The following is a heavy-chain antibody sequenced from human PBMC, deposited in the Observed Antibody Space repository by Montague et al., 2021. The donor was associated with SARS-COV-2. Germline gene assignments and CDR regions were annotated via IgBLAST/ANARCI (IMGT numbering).Heavy chain of an antibody. CDR2: IYYSGST. J-gene: IGHJ2*01. V-gene: IGHV4-39*07. Sequence: SETLSLTCTVSGGSISSSSYYWGWIRQPPGKGLEWIGSIYYSGSTYYNPSLKRRVTISVYTSKNQFSLKRSPVTAAATAVYYCARSDLAVLVLVVYATRGGYFDLWGRGTLVTVSS. CDR1: GGSISSSSYY. D-gene: IGHD2-8*02. CDR3: ARSDLAVLVLVVYATRGGYFDL.